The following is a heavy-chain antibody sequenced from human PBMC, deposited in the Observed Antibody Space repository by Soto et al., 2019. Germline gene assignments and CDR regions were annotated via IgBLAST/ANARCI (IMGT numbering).Heavy chain of an antibody. D-gene: IGHD2-2*01. Sequence: QVQLVQSGAEVQKPGSSVTVSCKASGGTFSSYAISWVRQAPGQGLEWMGGIIPISGTANYAQKFQGRVTITADESTSTAYMELSSLRSEDTAVYYCARSQGSSTSLEIYYYYYYGMDVWGQGTTVTVSS. CDR2: IIPISGTA. CDR1: GGTFSSYA. CDR3: ARSQGSSTSLEIYYYYYYGMDV. J-gene: IGHJ6*02. V-gene: IGHV1-69*01.